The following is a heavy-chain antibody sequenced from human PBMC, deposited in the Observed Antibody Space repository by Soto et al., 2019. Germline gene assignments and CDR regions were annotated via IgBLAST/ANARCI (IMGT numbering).Heavy chain of an antibody. D-gene: IGHD3-16*01. CDR3: ARADPDASVGF. CDR1: GGSMSSHY. J-gene: IGHJ4*02. CDR2: ISYSGSS. Sequence: SETLSLTCTVSGGSMSSHYWTWLRQPPGKGLEWIGYISYSGSSYYNPSLKSRVTISAGTSRNQFSLRLTSVIAADTAVYFCARADPDASVGFWGQGTLVTVSS. V-gene: IGHV4-59*11.